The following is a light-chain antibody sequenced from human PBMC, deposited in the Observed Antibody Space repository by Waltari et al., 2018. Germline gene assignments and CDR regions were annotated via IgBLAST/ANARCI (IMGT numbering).Light chain of an antibody. Sequence: DIQMTQSPSSLSASVGDRVTITCRASQSISSYLKSYQQKPGKAPKLLIYAASSLQSGGPSRFSGSGSGTDFTLTISSLQPEDFATYYCQQSYSTPWTFGQGTKVESK. V-gene: IGKV1-39*01. CDR2: AAS. J-gene: IGKJ1*01. CDR1: QSISSY. CDR3: QQSYSTPWT.